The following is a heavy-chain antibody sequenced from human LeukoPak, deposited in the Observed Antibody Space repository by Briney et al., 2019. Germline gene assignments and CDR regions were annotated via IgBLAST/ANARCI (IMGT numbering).Heavy chain of an antibody. CDR1: GFTFSSYA. V-gene: IGHV3-30-3*01. CDR2: ISYDGSNK. D-gene: IGHD3-22*01. CDR3: ARGYYDSSGYHLDY. Sequence: GRSLRLSCAASGFTFSSYAMHWVRQAPGKGLEWVAVISYDGSNKYYADSVKGRFTISRDNAKNSLYLQMNSLRAEDTAVYYCARGYYDSSGYHLDYWGQGTLVTVSS. J-gene: IGHJ4*02.